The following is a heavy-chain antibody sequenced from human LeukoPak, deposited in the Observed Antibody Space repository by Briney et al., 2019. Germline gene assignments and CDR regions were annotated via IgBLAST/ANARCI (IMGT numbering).Heavy chain of an antibody. Sequence: ASVKVSCKASGYTFTNYAMHWVRQAPGQRLEWMGWINAGNGNTKYSQKFQGRVTITRDTSASTAYMELSSLRSEDTAVYYCARDRGYRSSVSWFDPWGQGTLVTVSS. J-gene: IGHJ5*02. CDR1: GYTFTNYA. CDR3: ARDRGYRSSVSWFDP. CDR2: INAGNGNT. D-gene: IGHD6-13*01. V-gene: IGHV1-3*01.